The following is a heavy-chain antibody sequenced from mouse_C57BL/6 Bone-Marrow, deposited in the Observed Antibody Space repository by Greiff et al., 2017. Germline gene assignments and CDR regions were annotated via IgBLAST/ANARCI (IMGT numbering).Heavy chain of an antibody. CDR3: ARHSYYGSSYWYFDV. CDR2: IWSDGST. CDR1: GFSFTSYG. D-gene: IGHD1-1*01. J-gene: IGHJ1*03. Sequence: QVQLKESGPGLVAPSQSLSITCTVSGFSFTSYGVHWVRQPPGKGLEWLVVIWSDGSTTYNSALKTRLGISKDNSKSQVFLNMSSLQTDDTAMYYCARHSYYGSSYWYFDVWGTGTTVTVSS. V-gene: IGHV2-6-1*01.